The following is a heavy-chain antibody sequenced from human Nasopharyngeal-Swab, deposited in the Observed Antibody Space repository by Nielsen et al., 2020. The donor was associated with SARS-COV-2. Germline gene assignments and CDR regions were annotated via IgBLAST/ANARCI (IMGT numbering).Heavy chain of an antibody. CDR3: ARPLSRDSTWTTEANWFDP. CDR1: GFTFSSYS. V-gene: IGHV3-23*01. D-gene: IGHD6-13*01. Sequence: WGSLRLSCAASGFTFSSYSMSWLRQAPGKGLERVSTTTGNGGTTYYADSVTGRSTISRDNSENTVYLQMNSLRAEDTALYHCARPLSRDSTWTTEANWFDPWGQGTLVTVSS. CDR2: TTGNGGTT. J-gene: IGHJ5*02.